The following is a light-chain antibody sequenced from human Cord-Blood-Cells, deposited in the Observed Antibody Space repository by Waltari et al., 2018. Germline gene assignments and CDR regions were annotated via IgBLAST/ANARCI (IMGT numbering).Light chain of an antibody. CDR1: SSDVGSYNL. CDR2: EFS. Sequence: QSALTQPASVSGSPGQSITISCTGTSSDVGSYNLVSWYQQHPGKAPKLMIYEFSKLPSGVSNRFSGSKSGNTASLTISGLQAEDEADYYCCSYAGSSTWVFGGGTKLTVL. V-gene: IGLV2-23*02. J-gene: IGLJ3*02. CDR3: CSYAGSSTWV.